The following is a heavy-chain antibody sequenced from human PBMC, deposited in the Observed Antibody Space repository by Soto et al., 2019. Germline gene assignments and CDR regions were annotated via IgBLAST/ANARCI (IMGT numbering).Heavy chain of an antibody. D-gene: IGHD6-6*01. CDR3: ARGMQLGTYYYGMDV. CDR1: GYTFTGYY. J-gene: IGHJ6*02. CDR2: INPNSGGT. V-gene: IGHV1-2*02. Sequence: ASVKVSCKASGYTFTGYYMHWVRQAPGQGLEWMGWINPNSGGTNYAQKFQGRVTMTTDTSTSTAYMELRSLRSEDTAVYYCARGMQLGTYYYGMDVWGQGTTVTVSS.